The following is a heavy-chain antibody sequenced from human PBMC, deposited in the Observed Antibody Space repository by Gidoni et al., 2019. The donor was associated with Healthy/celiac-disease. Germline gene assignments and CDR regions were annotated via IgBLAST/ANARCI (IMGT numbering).Heavy chain of an antibody. Sequence: RSLRLSCAASGFTCSSYAMHWVRQAPGKGLEWVAVISYDGSNKYYADSVKGRFTISRDNSKHTLYLQMNSLRAEDTAVYYCAREGIAVAGTNWFDPWGQGTLVTVSS. CDR3: AREGIAVAGTNWFDP. CDR2: ISYDGSNK. D-gene: IGHD6-19*01. J-gene: IGHJ5*02. CDR1: GFTCSSYA. V-gene: IGHV3-30*01.